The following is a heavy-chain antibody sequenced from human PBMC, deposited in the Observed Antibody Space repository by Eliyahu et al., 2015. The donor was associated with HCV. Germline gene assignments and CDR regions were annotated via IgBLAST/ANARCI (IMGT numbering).Heavy chain of an antibody. CDR3: ASGGGGIAVAGTGGWFDP. D-gene: IGHD6-19*01. Sequence: QVQLQESGPGLVKPSETLSLTCXVSGGSIPTYXXSWIRXPPGKGLXWIGYIHYSGSTNYNPSLKSRVTMSVDTSKNQXSLNLTSVTAADTAVYYCASGGGGIAVAGTGGWFDPWGQGTLVTVSS. CDR1: GGSIPTYX. J-gene: IGHJ5*02. V-gene: IGHV4-59*01. CDR2: IHYSGST.